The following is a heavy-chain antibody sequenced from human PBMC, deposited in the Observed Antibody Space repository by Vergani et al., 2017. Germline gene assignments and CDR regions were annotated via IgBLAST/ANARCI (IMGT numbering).Heavy chain of an antibody. CDR3: AREELGYCSSTSGYSPYYYYGMDV. CDR2: ISSSGSTI. V-gene: IGHV3-11*01. J-gene: IGHJ6*02. CDR1: GFTFSDYY. Sequence: QVQLVESGGGLVTPGGSLRLSCAASGFTFSDYYMSWIRQAPGKGLVWVSYISSSGSTIYYEYTVKGRFTISRDNAKNSLYVPMNRLRAEDTAVYYCAREELGYCSSTSGYSPYYYYGMDVWGQGTTVTVSS. D-gene: IGHD2-2*02.